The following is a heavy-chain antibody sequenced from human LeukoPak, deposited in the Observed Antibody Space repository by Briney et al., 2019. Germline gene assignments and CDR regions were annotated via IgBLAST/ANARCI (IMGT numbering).Heavy chain of an antibody. CDR3: ARGNWGPYYFDY. CDR1: GGSISSSSYY. J-gene: IGHJ4*02. V-gene: IGHV4-61*05. CDR2: IYTSGST. Sequence: SDTLSLTCTVSGGSISSSSYYWGWIRQPPGKGLEWIGRIYTSGSTNYNPSLKSRVTMSVDTSKNQFSLKLSSVTAADTAVYYCARGNWGPYYFDYWGQGTLVTVSS. D-gene: IGHD7-27*01.